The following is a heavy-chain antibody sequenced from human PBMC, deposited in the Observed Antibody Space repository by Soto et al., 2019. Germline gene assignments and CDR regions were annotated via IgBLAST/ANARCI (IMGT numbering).Heavy chain of an antibody. D-gene: IGHD1-1*01. Sequence: ESLKISCKGSGYRFTRYWISWVRQMPGKGLEWMGRIDPSDSYTNYSPSFQGHVTISADKSISTAYLQLSSLKASDTAMYYCARTGHWDDDYGMDVWGQGTTVTVSS. CDR2: IDPSDSYT. CDR3: ARTGHWDDDYGMDV. J-gene: IGHJ6*02. CDR1: GYRFTRYW. V-gene: IGHV5-10-1*01.